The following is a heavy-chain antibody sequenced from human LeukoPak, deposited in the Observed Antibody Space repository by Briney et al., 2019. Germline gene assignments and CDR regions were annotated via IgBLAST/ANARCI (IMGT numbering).Heavy chain of an antibody. Sequence: GASVKVSCKASGGTFSSYAISWVRQAPGQGLEWMGRIIPIFGIANYAQKFQGRVTITADKSTSTAYMELSSLRSEDTAVYYCARGTPKTLTAGVFRHYYYGMDVWGQGTTVTVSS. J-gene: IGHJ6*02. CDR1: GGTFSSYA. CDR2: IIPIFGIA. CDR3: ARGTPKTLTAGVFRHYYYGMDV. D-gene: IGHD7-27*01. V-gene: IGHV1-69*04.